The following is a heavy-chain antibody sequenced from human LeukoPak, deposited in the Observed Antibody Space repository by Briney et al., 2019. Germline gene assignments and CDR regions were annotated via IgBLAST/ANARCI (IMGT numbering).Heavy chain of an antibody. CDR3: ARGMQQLYHFDS. CDR1: VGSISSYY. D-gene: IGHD6-13*01. Sequence: SETLSLTCAVSVGSISSYYWIWIRRPPGKGLEWIGYIYYSGSTNYNPSLKSRVTISVDTSKNQFSLKLLSVTAADTAVYYCARGMQQLYHFDSWGRGTLVTVSS. CDR2: IYYSGST. V-gene: IGHV4-59*01. J-gene: IGHJ4*02.